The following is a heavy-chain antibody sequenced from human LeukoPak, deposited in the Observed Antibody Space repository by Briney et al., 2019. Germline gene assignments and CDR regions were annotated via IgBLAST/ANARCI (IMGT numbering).Heavy chain of an antibody. D-gene: IGHD6-19*01. J-gene: IGHJ4*02. V-gene: IGHV3-9*01. CDR3: AKDFYEAVAGPYQYFDY. CDR1: GFTFDDYA. Sequence: TGGSLRLSCAASGFTFDDYAMHWVRQAPGKGLEWVSGISWNSGSIGYADSVKGRFTISRDNAKNSLYLQMNSLRAEDTALYYCAKDFYEAVAGPYQYFDYWGQGTLVTVSS. CDR2: ISWNSGSI.